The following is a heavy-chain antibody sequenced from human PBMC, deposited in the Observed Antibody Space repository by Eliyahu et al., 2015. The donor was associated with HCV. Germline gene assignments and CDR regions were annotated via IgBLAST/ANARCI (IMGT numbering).Heavy chain of an antibody. CDR2: IKQDGSEK. V-gene: IGHV3-7*01. CDR3: ARRGPITIFGVVTPYYGMDV. Sequence: EVQLVESGGGLVQPGGSLRLSCAASGFTFSXYWMXWVRQAPGKGLEWVANIKQDGSEKYYVDSVKGRFTISRDNAKNSLYLQMNSLRAEDTAVYYCARRGPITIFGVVTPYYGMDVWGQGTTVTVSS. J-gene: IGHJ6*02. CDR1: GFTFSXYW. D-gene: IGHD3-3*01.